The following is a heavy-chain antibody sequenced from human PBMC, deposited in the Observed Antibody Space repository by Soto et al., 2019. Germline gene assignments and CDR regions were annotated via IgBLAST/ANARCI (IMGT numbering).Heavy chain of an antibody. J-gene: IGHJ4*02. CDR1: GFTFSSYA. CDR3: VRGHVTATGFDY. Sequence: GGSLRLSCVVSGFTFSSYAMHWVRQAPGKGLEWVAVISYDGSKKHYADSVKGRFTISRDNSKNTLYLQMNSLRVEDMAVYYCVRGHVTATGFDYWGPGTLVTVSS. CDR2: ISYDGSKK. D-gene: IGHD1-26*01. V-gene: IGHV3-30-3*01.